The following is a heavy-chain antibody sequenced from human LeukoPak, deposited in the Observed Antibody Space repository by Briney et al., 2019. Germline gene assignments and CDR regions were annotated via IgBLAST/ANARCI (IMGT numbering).Heavy chain of an antibody. D-gene: IGHD2-21*02. CDR3: GTGGSLGGDCCLEYFQH. Sequence: PGGSLRLSGAASGFTFSSYSMNWVRQAPGQGLEWVSYISSGSRTIYYADSVKGRFTISRDNAKNSLYLQMNSLRAEDTAVYFCGTGGSLGGDCCLEYFQHWGQGTLVTVSS. CDR2: ISSGSRTI. J-gene: IGHJ1*01. CDR1: GFTFSSYS. V-gene: IGHV3-48*01.